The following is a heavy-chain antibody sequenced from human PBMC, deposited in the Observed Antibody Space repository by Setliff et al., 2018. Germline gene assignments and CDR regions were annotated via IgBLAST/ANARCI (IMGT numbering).Heavy chain of an antibody. Sequence: RASVKVSCKVSGYTLTELSMHWVRQAPGKGLEWMGGFDPEDGETIYAQKFQGRVTMTEDTSTDTAYMELSSLRSEDTAVYYCATDKMAVAGTWFDPWGQGTLVTVS. D-gene: IGHD6-19*01. CDR3: ATDKMAVAGTWFDP. J-gene: IGHJ5*02. CDR2: FDPEDGET. V-gene: IGHV1-24*01. CDR1: GYTLTELS.